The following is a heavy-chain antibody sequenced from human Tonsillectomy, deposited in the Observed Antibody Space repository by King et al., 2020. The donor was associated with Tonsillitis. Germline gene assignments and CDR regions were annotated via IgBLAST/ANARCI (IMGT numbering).Heavy chain of an antibody. CDR3: ARLYCGTDCYSDGFDI. CDR2: IYYIGTT. V-gene: IGHV4-30-4*01. D-gene: IGHD2-21*01. CDR1: GGPISSGDDY. J-gene: IGHJ3*02. Sequence: QLQESGPGLVKPSQTLSLTCTVSGGPISSGDDYWSWIRQPPGKGLEWIGYIYYIGTTYYNPSLKSRVTISVDTSKNQFSLNMSSVTAADTAVYYCARLYCGTDCYSDGFDIWGPGTMVTVSS.